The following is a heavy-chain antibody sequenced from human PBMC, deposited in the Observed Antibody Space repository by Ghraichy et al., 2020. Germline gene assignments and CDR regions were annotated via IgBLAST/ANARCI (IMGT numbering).Heavy chain of an antibody. V-gene: IGHV4-31*03. CDR3: ATVAFGYILDY. Sequence: SQTLSLTCTVSGVSIRSASYSWSWIRQPPGKGLEWVGYIHSSGNTYYNPSLQSRVSISVDMSNNQFSLKLKSVTAAATAVYYCATVAFGYILDYWGQGTLVPVSS. CDR2: IHSSGNT. J-gene: IGHJ4*02. D-gene: IGHD5-24*01. CDR1: GVSIRSASYS.